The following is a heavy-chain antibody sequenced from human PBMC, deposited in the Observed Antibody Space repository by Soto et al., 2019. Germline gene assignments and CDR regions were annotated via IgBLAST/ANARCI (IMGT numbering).Heavy chain of an antibody. D-gene: IGHD2-2*01. Sequence: SETLSLTCTVSGGSISSYYWSWIRQPPGKGLEWIGYIYYSGSTNYNPSLKSRVTISVDTSKNQFSLKLSSVTAADTAVYYCARRRDAMGGNWFDPWGQGTLVTVSS. V-gene: IGHV4-59*08. CDR1: GGSISSYY. J-gene: IGHJ5*02. CDR2: IYYSGST. CDR3: ARRRDAMGGNWFDP.